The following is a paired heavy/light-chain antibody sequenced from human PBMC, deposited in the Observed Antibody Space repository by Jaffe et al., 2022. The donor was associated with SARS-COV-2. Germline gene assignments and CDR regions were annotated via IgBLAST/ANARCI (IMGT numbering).Light chain of an antibody. CDR1: QSISSW. CDR2: KES. J-gene: IGKJ5*01. CDR3: QQYNSYPIT. V-gene: IGKV1-5*03. Sequence: DIQMTQSPSTLSASVGDRVTITCRASQSISSWLAWYQQKPGKAPKVLIYKESSLESGVPSRFSGSGSGTEFTLSISSLQPDDFATYYCQQYNSYPITFGQGTRLEIK.
Heavy chain of an antibody. CDR3: ARTGCSGTTCSNWFDP. CDR1: GGSVSSSSHN. D-gene: IGHD2-2*01. V-gene: IGHV4-39*01. Sequence: QLQLQESGPGLVKPSETLSLTCTVSGGSVSSSSHNWGWIRQPPGKGLEWIGSIYYSGNTYYNPSLKSRVTMSVDTSKNQFSLKLNSMTAADTAVYYCARTGCSGTTCSNWFDPWGQGTLVTVSS. CDR2: IYYSGNT. J-gene: IGHJ5*02.